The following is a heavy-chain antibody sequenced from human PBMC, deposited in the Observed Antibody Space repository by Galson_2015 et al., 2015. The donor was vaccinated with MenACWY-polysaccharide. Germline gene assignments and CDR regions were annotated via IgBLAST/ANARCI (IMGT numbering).Heavy chain of an antibody. CDR3: VGPPARGMTRAYGMDA. Sequence: SLRLSCAASGLTFSNNWIHWVRQAPGKGLVWVSRINSDASSTAYADSVKGRFTISRDNAKNTLYLQMNSLRVEDTAVYYCVGPPARGMTRAYGMDAWGQGTTVTVSS. CDR2: INSDASST. D-gene: IGHD3-10*01. J-gene: IGHJ6*02. V-gene: IGHV3-74*01. CDR1: GLTFSNNW.